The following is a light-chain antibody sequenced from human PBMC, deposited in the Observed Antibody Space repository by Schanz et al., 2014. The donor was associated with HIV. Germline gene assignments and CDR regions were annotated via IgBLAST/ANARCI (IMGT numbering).Light chain of an antibody. CDR2: EDN. Sequence: FMLTQPHSVSESPGKTVTISCTRSSGSIASNYVQWYQQPPGSAPTTVIYEDNQRPSGVPDRFSGSIDSSSNSASLTISGLKTEDEADYYCQSYDSSNHVVFGGGTKLTVL. J-gene: IGLJ2*01. CDR1: SGSIASNY. V-gene: IGLV6-57*04. CDR3: QSYDSSNHVV.